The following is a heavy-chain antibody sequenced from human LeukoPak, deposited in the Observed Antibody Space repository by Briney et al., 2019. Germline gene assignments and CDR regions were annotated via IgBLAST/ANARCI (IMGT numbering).Heavy chain of an antibody. J-gene: IGHJ5*02. V-gene: IGHV1-18*01. D-gene: IGHD3-3*02. CDR3: ARASISTIPSGFDP. Sequence: ASVKVSCKASGYTFTSYGISWVRQAPGQGLEWMGWISAYNGNTNYAQKFQGRVTMTTDTSTSTAYMELRSLRSDDTAVYYCARASISTIPSGFDPWGQGTLVTVSS. CDR1: GYTFTSYG. CDR2: ISAYNGNT.